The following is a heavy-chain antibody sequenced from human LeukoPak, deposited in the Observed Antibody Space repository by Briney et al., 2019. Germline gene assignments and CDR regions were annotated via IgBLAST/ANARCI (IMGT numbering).Heavy chain of an antibody. D-gene: IGHD2-15*01. CDR2: ISPRDGST. CDR1: GYTFTTYY. V-gene: IGHV1-46*01. J-gene: IGHJ4*02. Sequence: GASVKVSCKASGYTFTTYYMHWVRQAPGQGLEWIGIISPRDGSTSYAQKFQGKVTITRATSTSTVYMELSSLNSEDTAVYYCERAISCSGRSCQWEFDYWGQGTLVTVSS. CDR3: ERAISCSGRSCQWEFDY.